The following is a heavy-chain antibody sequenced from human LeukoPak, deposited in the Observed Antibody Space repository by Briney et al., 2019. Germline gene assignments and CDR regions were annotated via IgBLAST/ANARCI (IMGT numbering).Heavy chain of an antibody. J-gene: IGHJ6*03. D-gene: IGHD4-23*01. CDR3: GGLTVVTHYYYYYYMDV. CDR1: GGSISSSSYY. CDR2: IYYSGST. Sequence: PSETLSLTCTVSGGSISSSSYYWGWIRQPPGKGLEWIGSIYYSGSTYYNPSLKSRVTISVDTSKNQFSLKLSSVTAADTAVYYCGGLTVVTHYYYYYYMDVWGKGTTVTVSS. V-gene: IGHV4-39*01.